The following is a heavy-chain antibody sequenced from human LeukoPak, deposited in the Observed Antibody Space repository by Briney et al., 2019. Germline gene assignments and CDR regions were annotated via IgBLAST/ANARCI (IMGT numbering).Heavy chain of an antibody. CDR1: GGSISSGGYY. V-gene: IGHV4-31*02. CDR3: ARDRGWQRGYFDY. Sequence: SQTLSLTWTVSGGSISSGGYYWSWIRQHPGKGLEWIGYIYYSGSTYYNPSLKSRVTIAVDTSKNQFYLKLSSVTAADTAVYYCARDRGWQRGYFDYWGQGTLVTVSS. D-gene: IGHD6-19*01. J-gene: IGHJ4*02. CDR2: IYYSGST.